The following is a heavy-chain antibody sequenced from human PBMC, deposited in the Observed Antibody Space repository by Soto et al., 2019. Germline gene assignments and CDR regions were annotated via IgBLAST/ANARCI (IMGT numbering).Heavy chain of an antibody. Sequence: VWSMRLSCVASGFTFSNYAMAWVRQAPGKGLEWASLIGGRGGTTKYADSVKGRFSISRVNAKNSLYLQMNSLRAEDTAVYYCERDPSGYSYGYCDYWDQGTRVTVPS. CDR2: IGGRGGTT. J-gene: IGHJ4*02. CDR1: GFTFSNYA. V-gene: IGHV3-23*01. D-gene: IGHD5-18*01. CDR3: ERDPSGYSYGYCDY.